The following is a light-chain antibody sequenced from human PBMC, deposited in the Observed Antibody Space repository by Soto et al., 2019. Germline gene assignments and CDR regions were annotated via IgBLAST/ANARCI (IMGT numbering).Light chain of an antibody. CDR2: GTS. Sequence: EVVLTQSPGTLSLSPGERVTLSCRASQSVSSNYFAWYQQKPGQAPRLLIYGTSSRATGIPDRFSGSASGTAFTLTISGLEPEDVAEYYCEESGSSSWTFGQGTKVEIK. J-gene: IGKJ1*01. CDR3: EESGSSSWT. V-gene: IGKV3-20*01. CDR1: QSVSSNY.